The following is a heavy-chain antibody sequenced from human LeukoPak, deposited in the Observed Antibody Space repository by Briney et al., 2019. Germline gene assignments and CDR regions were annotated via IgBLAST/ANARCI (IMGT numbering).Heavy chain of an antibody. Sequence: PGGSLRLSRAASGFTFSNYAMSWVRQAPGEGLEWVSAITGSGGGTYYADSVKGRFTISRDNSKNTLYLQMNSLRAEDTAVYYCAKWGDYDVLTGYYDPDYWGQGTLVTVSS. D-gene: IGHD3-9*01. CDR1: GFTFSNYA. CDR2: ITGSGGGT. J-gene: IGHJ4*02. V-gene: IGHV3-23*01. CDR3: AKWGDYDVLTGYYDPDY.